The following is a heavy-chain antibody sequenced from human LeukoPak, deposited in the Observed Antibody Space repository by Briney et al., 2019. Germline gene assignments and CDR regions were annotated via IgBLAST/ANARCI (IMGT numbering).Heavy chain of an antibody. V-gene: IGHV1-2*02. J-gene: IGHJ4*02. CDR3: ARDTSDYFDY. D-gene: IGHD2-2*01. CDR1: VYTFIGYY. Sequence: ASVKASCKASVYTFIGYYMHWVRQAPGQGLEWMGWINPNSGGTNYAKKFQGRVTMTRDTSISTAYMELSRLRSDDTAVYYCARDTSDYFDYWGQGTLVTVSS. CDR2: INPNSGGT.